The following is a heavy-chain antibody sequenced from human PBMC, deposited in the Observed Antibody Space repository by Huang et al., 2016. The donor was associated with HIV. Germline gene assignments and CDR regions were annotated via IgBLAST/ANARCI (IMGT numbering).Heavy chain of an antibody. D-gene: IGHD3-10*01. V-gene: IGHV3-30*18. CDR1: GFSFSDSG. J-gene: IGHJ4*02. CDR2: ISYDGRNK. Sequence: SCAASGFSFSDSGMHWVRQAPGKGLEWVAVISYDGRNKFYADSGKGRFTISRDNSKNTVYLQMNSLRAGDTAVYYCAKDRRAYYYGSGIEYWGQGARVTVSS. CDR3: AKDRRAYYYGSGIEY.